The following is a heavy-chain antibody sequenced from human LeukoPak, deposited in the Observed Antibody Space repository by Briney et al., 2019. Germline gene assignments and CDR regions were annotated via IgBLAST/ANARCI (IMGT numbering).Heavy chain of an antibody. D-gene: IGHD5-18*01. J-gene: IGHJ4*02. V-gene: IGHV4-39*07. Sequence: GSLRLSCAASGFTFSSYAMHWIRQTPGKGLEWIGSIYYSGSTYYKSSLKSRVTISLDTSKNQFSLKLSSVTAADTAVYYCARARHGYIYGYRPNELGHFFDYWGQGTLVTVSS. CDR1: GFTFSSYA. CDR3: ARARHGYIYGYRPNELGHFFDY. CDR2: IYYSGST.